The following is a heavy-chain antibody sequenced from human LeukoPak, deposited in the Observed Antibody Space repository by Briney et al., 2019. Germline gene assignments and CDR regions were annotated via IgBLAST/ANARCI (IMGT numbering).Heavy chain of an antibody. Sequence: GRSLRLSCAASGFTFGSYGMHWARQAPGKGLEWVAVIWYDGSNKYYADSVKGRFTISRDNSKNTLYLQTNSLRAEDTAVYYCARWGPEWQLVRWGYMDVWGKGTTVTVSS. CDR3: ARWGPEWQLVRWGYMDV. CDR1: GFTFGSYG. V-gene: IGHV3-33*01. J-gene: IGHJ6*03. D-gene: IGHD6-13*01. CDR2: IWYDGSNK.